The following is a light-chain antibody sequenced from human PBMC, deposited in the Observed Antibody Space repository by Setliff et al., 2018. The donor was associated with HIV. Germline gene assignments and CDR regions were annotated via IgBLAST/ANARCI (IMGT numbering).Light chain of an antibody. CDR2: EVN. V-gene: IGLV2-14*01. Sequence: QSALTQPASVSGSPGQSITISCTGSRSDIGAYSYVSWYQHHPGKVPKLIISEVNKRPSGASARFSGSRTGNTASLTISGLQAEDESDYYCTSFTTSSTLVFGGGTKVTVL. CDR3: TSFTTSSTLV. J-gene: IGLJ2*01. CDR1: RSDIGAYSY.